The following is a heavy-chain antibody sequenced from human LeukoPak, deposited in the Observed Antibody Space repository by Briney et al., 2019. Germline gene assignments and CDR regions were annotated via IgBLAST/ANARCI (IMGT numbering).Heavy chain of an antibody. D-gene: IGHD1-26*01. CDR3: ARDGGYRHNWFDP. J-gene: IGHJ5*02. V-gene: IGHV3-23*01. CDR2: ISGSGGST. Sequence: RGSLRHSCAASGFTFSSYAMRWVRQAPGKGLEWVSPISGSGGSTYYADSVKGRFTTSRDNSKNTLYLQMNSLRAEDTAVYYCARDGGYRHNWFDPWGQGTLVTVSS. CDR1: GFTFSSYA.